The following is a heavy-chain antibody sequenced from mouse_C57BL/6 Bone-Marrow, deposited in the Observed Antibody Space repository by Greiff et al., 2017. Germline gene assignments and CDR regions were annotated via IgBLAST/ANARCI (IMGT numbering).Heavy chain of an antibody. Sequence: VQLQQPGAELVKPGASVKMSCKASGYTFTSYWITWVKQRPGQGLEWIEDIYPGSGSTNYNEKFKSKATLTVDTSSSTAYMQLSSLTSEDSAVYYCARWYYGSRYYFDYWGQGTTLTVSS. CDR3: ARWYYGSRYYFDY. J-gene: IGHJ2*01. CDR1: GYTFTSYW. CDR2: IYPGSGST. D-gene: IGHD1-1*01. V-gene: IGHV1-55*01.